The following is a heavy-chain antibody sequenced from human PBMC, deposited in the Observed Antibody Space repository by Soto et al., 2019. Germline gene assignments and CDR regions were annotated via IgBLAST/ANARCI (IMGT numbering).Heavy chain of an antibody. D-gene: IGHD2-2*01. CDR1: GGTFSSYA. CDR2: IIPIFGTA. J-gene: IGHJ5*02. V-gene: IGHV1-69*01. Sequence: QVQLVQSGAEVKKPGSSVKVSCKASGGTFSSYAISWVRQAPGQGLEWMGGIIPIFGTANYAQKFQGRVTITADESTSTAYMELSSLRSEDTAVYYCARLGYCSSTSCYESWFDPWGQGTLVTVSS. CDR3: ARLGYCSSTSCYESWFDP.